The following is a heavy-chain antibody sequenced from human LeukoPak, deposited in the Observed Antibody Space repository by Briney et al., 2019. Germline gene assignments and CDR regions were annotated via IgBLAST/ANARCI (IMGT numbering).Heavy chain of an antibody. CDR2: IIPIFGTA. J-gene: IGHJ4*02. CDR1: GGTFSSYA. CDR3: ARDFLTGAGTFDY. D-gene: IGHD3-9*01. V-gene: IGHV1-69*13. Sequence: GASVKVSCKASGGTFSSYAISWVRQAPGQGLEWMGGIIPIFGTANYAQKFQGRVTITADESTSTAYMELSSLTSEDTAVYYCARDFLTGAGTFDYWGQGTLVTVSS.